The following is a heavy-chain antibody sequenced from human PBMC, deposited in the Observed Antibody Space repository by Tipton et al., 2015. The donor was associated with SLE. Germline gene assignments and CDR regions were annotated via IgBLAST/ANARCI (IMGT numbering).Heavy chain of an antibody. V-gene: IGHV3-7*01. CDR1: GFSFSSRW. CDR2: INPHGSDE. J-gene: IGHJ4*02. D-gene: IGHD3-3*01. Sequence: SLRLSCVASGFSFSSRWMSWVRPAPGKGLEWVAHINPHGSDEYYADSVKGRFTNARDNAKSSLFLQMHNLRAEDTAVYYCAADFGNGFYLKWGPGTLGTVSS. CDR3: AADFGNGFYLK.